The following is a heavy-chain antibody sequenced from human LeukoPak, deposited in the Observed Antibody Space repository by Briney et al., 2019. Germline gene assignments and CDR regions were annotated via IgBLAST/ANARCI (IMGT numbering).Heavy chain of an antibody. V-gene: IGHV1-69*06. CDR3: ARSGGLWFGNYYYYMDV. J-gene: IGHJ6*03. Sequence: GASVKVSCKASGGTFSSYAISWVRQAPGQGLEWMGGIIPIFGTANYAQKFQGRVTITADKSTSTAYMELSSLRSEDTAVYYCARSGGLWFGNYYYYMDVWGKGTTVTVSS. CDR1: GGTFSSYA. D-gene: IGHD3-10*01. CDR2: IIPIFGTA.